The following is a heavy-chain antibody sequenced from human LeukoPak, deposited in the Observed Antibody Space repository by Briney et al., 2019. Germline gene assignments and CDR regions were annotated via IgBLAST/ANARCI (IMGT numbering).Heavy chain of an antibody. D-gene: IGHD1-26*01. CDR2: IKQDSSET. V-gene: IGHV3-7*01. CDR3: AKRAMWDLYWYFDL. J-gene: IGHJ2*01. CDR1: GFTLSDYW. Sequence: SGGSLRLSCAASGFTLSDYWMSWVRQAPGKGLEWVANIKQDSSETYFAESVKGRFTISRDNAKNSLYLQVNSLRAEDTAVYFCAKRAMWDLYWYFDLWGRGTLVTVSS.